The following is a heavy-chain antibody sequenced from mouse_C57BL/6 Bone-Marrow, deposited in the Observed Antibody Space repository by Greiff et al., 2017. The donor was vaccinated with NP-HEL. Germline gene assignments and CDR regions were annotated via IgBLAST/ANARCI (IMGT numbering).Heavy chain of an antibody. CDR2: IDPSDSYT. D-gene: IGHD2-5*01. CDR1: GYTFTSYW. V-gene: IGHV1-69*01. J-gene: IGHJ3*01. CDR3: ARSDSNSLAY. Sequence: QVQLQQPGAELVMPGASVKLSCKASGYTFTSYWMHWVKQRPGQGLEWIGEIDPSDSYTNYNQKFKGKSTLTVDKSSSTAYMQLSRLTSEDSAVYYCARSDSNSLAYWGQGTLVTVSA.